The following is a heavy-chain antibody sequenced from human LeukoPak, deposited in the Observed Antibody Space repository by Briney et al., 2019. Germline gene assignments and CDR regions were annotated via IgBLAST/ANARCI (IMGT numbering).Heavy chain of an antibody. CDR1: NDSINEHY. J-gene: IGHJ6*03. CDR2: IYVSGNS. CDR3: ARVGGLSAYYYYMDV. Sequence: PSETLSLTCTVSNDSINEHYWSWVRQTAGKGLEWIGRIYVSGNSNYNPSLKSRVTMSVEESKNQISLKLRSVTAADTAVYYCARVGGLSAYYYYMDVWGKGTTVTVS. D-gene: IGHD3/OR15-3a*01. V-gene: IGHV4-4*07.